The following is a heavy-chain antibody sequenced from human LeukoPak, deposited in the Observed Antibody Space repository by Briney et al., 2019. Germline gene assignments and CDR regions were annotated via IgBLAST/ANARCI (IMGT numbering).Heavy chain of an antibody. D-gene: IGHD6-13*01. CDR3: ARRRQRGYSSSWYVDAFDI. Sequence: GAALKISCKGSGYGFTSYWIGWVRPLPGKGLGWMGIIYPGDSDTRYSPSFQGQVTISADKSISTAYLQWSSLKASDIAMYYCARRRQRGYSSSWYVDAFDIWGQGTMVTVSS. V-gene: IGHV5-51*01. J-gene: IGHJ3*02. CDR1: GYGFTSYW. CDR2: IYPGDSDT.